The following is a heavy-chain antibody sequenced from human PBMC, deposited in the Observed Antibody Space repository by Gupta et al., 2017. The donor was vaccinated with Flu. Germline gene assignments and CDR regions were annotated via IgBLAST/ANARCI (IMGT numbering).Heavy chain of an antibody. V-gene: IGHV4-59*01. J-gene: IGHJ5*01. CDR3: ARLRRHSGSYYWFES. D-gene: IGHD1-26*01. CDR2: IHDAENT. Sequence: RQSPGEGLEWIGYIHDAENTDYNPSLRSRVVISQDTSKNQFFLTLTSVTAADTAIYFCARLRRHSGSYYWFESWGQGTLVTVSS.